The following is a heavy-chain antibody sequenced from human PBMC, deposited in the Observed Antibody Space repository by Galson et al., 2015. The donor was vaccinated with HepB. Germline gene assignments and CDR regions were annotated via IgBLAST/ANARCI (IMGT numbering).Heavy chain of an antibody. CDR3: AKVARLPPAAGSSSPRYYFDY. CDR2: IRYDGNNE. D-gene: IGHD6-13*01. Sequence: SLRLSCAASGFTFSSYGMNWVRQAPGKGLEWVAFIRYDGNNEYYADSVRGRFTISRDNSKNTLFLQMNSLRGEDTAVYFCAKVARLPPAAGSSSPRYYFDYWGQGTLVTVSS. V-gene: IGHV3-30*02. CDR1: GFTFSSYG. J-gene: IGHJ4*02.